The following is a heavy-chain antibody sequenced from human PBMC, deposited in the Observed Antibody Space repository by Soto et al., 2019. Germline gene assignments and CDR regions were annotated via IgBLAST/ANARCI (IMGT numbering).Heavy chain of an antibody. D-gene: IGHD6-6*01. V-gene: IGHV3-53*01. J-gene: IGHJ4*02. CDR3: AILSN. CDR2: IYSDGTT. Sequence: GGSLRLSCAASGFTVSSNYMDWVRQAPGKGLEWLSIIYSDGTTYYADSVKGRFTVSRDNFKNTLYLQMNNLRAEDTAVYYCAILSNWGQGTLVTVSS. CDR1: GFTVSSNY.